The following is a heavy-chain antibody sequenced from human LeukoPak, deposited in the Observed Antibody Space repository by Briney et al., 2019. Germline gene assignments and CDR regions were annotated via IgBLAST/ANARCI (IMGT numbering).Heavy chain of an antibody. J-gene: IGHJ3*02. CDR1: GFTFRRYW. V-gene: IGHV3-7*01. CDR2: IKQDGSEK. Sequence: GGSLRLSCADSGFTFRRYWMSWVRQAPGKGLEWVANIKQDGSEKYYVDSVKGRFTISRDNAKNSLYLQMNSLRAEDTAVYYCARNEPGIAVAAVDAFDIWGQGTMVTVSS. CDR3: ARNEPGIAVAAVDAFDI. D-gene: IGHD6-19*01.